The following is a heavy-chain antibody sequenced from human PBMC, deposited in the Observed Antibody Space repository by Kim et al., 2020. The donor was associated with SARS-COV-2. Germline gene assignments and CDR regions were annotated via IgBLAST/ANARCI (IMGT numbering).Heavy chain of an antibody. Sequence: SETLSLTCTVSGGSISSSSYYWGWIRQPPGKGLEWIGSIYYSGSTYYNPSLKSRVTISVDTSKNQFSLKLSSVTAADTAVYYCARGIPGSGSYVDYWGQGTLVTVSS. V-gene: IGHV4-39*07. CDR1: GGSISSSSYY. CDR3: ARGIPGSGSYVDY. CDR2: IYYSGST. J-gene: IGHJ4*02. D-gene: IGHD3-10*01.